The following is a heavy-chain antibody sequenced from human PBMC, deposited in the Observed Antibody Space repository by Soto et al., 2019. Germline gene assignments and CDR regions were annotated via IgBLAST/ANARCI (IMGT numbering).Heavy chain of an antibody. CDR2: VYYSGGA. CDR1: GVSIHNSHSF. Sequence: SETLSLTCAVSGVSIHNSHSFWGWIRQPPGKGLEFIGGVYYSGGANYNPSLKSRVTVSIDTSNNQFSLRVNSVTAADTAVYYCGRVVEGATRHTDFDSWGQGILVTVSS. V-gene: IGHV4-39*01. D-gene: IGHD2-15*01. CDR3: GRVVEGATRHTDFDS. J-gene: IGHJ5*01.